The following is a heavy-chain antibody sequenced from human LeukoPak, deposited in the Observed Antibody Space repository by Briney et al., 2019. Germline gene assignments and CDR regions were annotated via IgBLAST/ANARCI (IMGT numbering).Heavy chain of an antibody. CDR2: IYTSGST. CDR1: GGSISNYY. J-gene: IGHJ4*02. D-gene: IGHD2-21*02. CDR3: ARTVVVTAIHYFDY. Sequence: SETLSLTCTVSGGSISNYYWSWIRQPPGKGLEWIGYIYTSGSTNYNPSLKSRVTISVDTSKNHFSLKLSSVTAADTAVYYCARTVVVTAIHYFDYWGQGTLVTVSS. V-gene: IGHV4-4*09.